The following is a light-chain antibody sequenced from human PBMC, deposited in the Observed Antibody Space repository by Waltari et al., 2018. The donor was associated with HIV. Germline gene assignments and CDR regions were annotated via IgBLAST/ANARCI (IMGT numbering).Light chain of an antibody. CDR1: SLRTYY. CDR2: DKN. CDR3: NSRDSSGYHLV. Sequence: SSELTQDPAVSVALGQTVRITCQGDSLRTYYASWYQQKPGQAPVLVIYDKNNRPSGIPVRFSGSSSGTTASLTITGAQAEDEADYYCNSRDSSGYHLVFGGGTRLTVL. V-gene: IGLV3-19*01. J-gene: IGLJ2*01.